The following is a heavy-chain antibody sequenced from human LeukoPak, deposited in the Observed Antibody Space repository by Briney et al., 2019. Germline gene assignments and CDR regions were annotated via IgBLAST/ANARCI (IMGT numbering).Heavy chain of an antibody. V-gene: IGHV3-30*18. CDR1: GFTFSSYG. CDR3: AKGPRAVAGTIGY. J-gene: IGHJ4*02. D-gene: IGHD6-19*01. Sequence: PGGSLRLSCAASGFTFSSYGVHWVRQAPGKGLEWVAVISYDGSNKYYADSVKGRFTISRDNSKNTLYLQMNSLRAEDTAVYYCAKGPRAVAGTIGYWGQGTLVTVSS. CDR2: ISYDGSNK.